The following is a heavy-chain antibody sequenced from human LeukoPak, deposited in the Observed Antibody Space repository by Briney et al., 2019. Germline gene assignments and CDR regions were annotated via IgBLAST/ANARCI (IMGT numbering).Heavy chain of an antibody. Sequence: PSETLSLTCAVSGGSVSSSTYYWGWIRQPPGKGLEWIGSIYYSGSTYYNPSLKSRVTISVDTSKNQFSLKLSSVTAADTAVYYRARSRIAVAGTDYWGQGTLVTVSS. J-gene: IGHJ4*02. D-gene: IGHD6-19*01. CDR2: IYYSGST. CDR3: ARSRIAVAGTDY. CDR1: GGSVSSSTYY. V-gene: IGHV4-39*01.